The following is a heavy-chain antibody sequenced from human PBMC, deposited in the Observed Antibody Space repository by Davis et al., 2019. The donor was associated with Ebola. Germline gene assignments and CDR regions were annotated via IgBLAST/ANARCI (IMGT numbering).Heavy chain of an antibody. Sequence: SVKVSCKASGYTFTSYGISWVRQAPGQGLEWMGGIIPIFGTANYAQKFQGRVTITADKSTSTAYMELSSLRSEDTAVYYCARGVDDYDYIWGSYMTRYYFDYWGQGTLVTVSS. CDR1: GYTFTSYG. CDR3: ARGVDDYDYIWGSYMTRYYFDY. CDR2: IIPIFGTA. V-gene: IGHV1-69*06. D-gene: IGHD3-16*01. J-gene: IGHJ4*02.